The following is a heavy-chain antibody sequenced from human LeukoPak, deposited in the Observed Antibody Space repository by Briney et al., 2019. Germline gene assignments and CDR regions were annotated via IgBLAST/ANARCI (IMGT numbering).Heavy chain of an antibody. CDR2: IYYSGST. Sequence: SETLSLTCTVSGGSISSYYWSWLRQPPGRGLEWIGYIYYSGSTNYNPSLKSRVTMSVDTSKNQFSLKLSSLTAADTAVYYCARDSYYYDSSGYSFGGFDPWGQGTLVTVSS. CDR1: GGSISSYY. V-gene: IGHV4-59*12. J-gene: IGHJ5*02. CDR3: ARDSYYYDSSGYSFGGFDP. D-gene: IGHD3-22*01.